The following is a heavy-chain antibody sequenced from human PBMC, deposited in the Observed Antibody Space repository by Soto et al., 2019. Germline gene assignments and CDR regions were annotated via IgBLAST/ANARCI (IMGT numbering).Heavy chain of an antibody. D-gene: IGHD6-13*01. Sequence: QLQLQESGPGLVKPSETLPLTCTVSGGSIISSNYYWAWLRQPPGKGLEWSGSICYTETTYYHPSLRSRVTISGDTSKNHIYLKVSSVTAADPAVYYCARHEALAAAGLWGQGTLVTVSS. V-gene: IGHV4-39*01. CDR1: GGSIISSNYY. CDR2: ICYTETT. J-gene: IGHJ4*02. CDR3: ARHEALAAAGL.